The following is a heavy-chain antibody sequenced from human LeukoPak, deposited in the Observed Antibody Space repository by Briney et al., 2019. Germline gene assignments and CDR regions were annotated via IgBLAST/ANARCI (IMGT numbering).Heavy chain of an antibody. V-gene: IGHV1-2*02. J-gene: IGHJ5*02. CDR1: GYTFTGYY. CDR3: ARVDVAVASTYNWYDP. D-gene: IGHD6-19*01. CDR2: INPNSGGT. Sequence: ASVKVSCKASGYTFTGYYMHWVRQAPGQGLEWMGWINPNSGGTNYAQKFQGRVTMTRDTSISTAYMELSRLRSDDTAVYYCARVDVAVASTYNWYDPWGQGTLVTVSS.